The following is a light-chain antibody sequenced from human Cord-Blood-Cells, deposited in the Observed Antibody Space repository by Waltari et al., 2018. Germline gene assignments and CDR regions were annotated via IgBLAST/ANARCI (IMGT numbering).Light chain of an antibody. CDR1: SSTTGSTS. J-gene: IGLJ3*02. V-gene: IGLV1-47*01. CDR3: AAWDDSLSGPV. CDR2: RNN. Sequence: QSVLTPPPSAPGTPGQRGTISCSGSSSTTGSTSVYWYQPLPGTAPKPLIYRNNQRPSGVPDRFSGSKSGTSASLAISGLRSEDEADYYCAAWDDSLSGPVFGGGTKLTVL.